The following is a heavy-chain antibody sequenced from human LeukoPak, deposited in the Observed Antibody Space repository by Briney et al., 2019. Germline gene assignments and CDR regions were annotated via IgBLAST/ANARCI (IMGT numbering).Heavy chain of an antibody. V-gene: IGHV3-11*04. Sequence: GGSLRLSCAASGFTFSDYYMSWIRQAPGKGLEWVSYISSSGSTIYYADSVKGRFTISRDNAKNSLYLQMNSLRAEDTAVYYCARHYDFWSGYYSYWYFDLWGRGTLVTVSS. D-gene: IGHD3-3*01. CDR3: ARHYDFWSGYYSYWYFDL. CDR1: GFTFSDYY. J-gene: IGHJ2*01. CDR2: ISSSGSTI.